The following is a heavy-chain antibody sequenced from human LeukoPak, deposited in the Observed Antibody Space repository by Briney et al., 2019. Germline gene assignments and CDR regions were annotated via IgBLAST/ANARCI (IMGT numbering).Heavy chain of an antibody. CDR3: ASLSLWFGDLGRVGPVVYYGMDV. CDR2: IIPIFGTA. D-gene: IGHD3-10*01. J-gene: IGHJ6*04. V-gene: IGHV1-69*06. Sequence: GSSVKVSCKASGGTFSSYAISWVRQAPGQGLEWMGGIIPIFGTANYAQKFQGRVTITADKSTSTAYMELSSLRSEDTAVYYCASLSLWFGDLGRVGPVVYYGMDVWGKGTTVTVSS. CDR1: GGTFSSYA.